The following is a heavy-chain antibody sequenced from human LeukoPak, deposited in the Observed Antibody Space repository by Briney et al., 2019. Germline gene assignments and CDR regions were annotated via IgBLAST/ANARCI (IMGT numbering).Heavy chain of an antibody. Sequence: GRSLRLSCAASGFTFSSYGMHWVRQAPGKGLEWVAVISYDGSNKYYADSVKGRFTISRDNSKNTLYLQMNSLRAEDTAVYYCAKDISYYYDSSGYLFDYWGQGTLVTVSS. D-gene: IGHD3-22*01. V-gene: IGHV3-30*18. CDR3: AKDISYYYDSSGYLFDY. J-gene: IGHJ4*02. CDR2: ISYDGSNK. CDR1: GFTFSSYG.